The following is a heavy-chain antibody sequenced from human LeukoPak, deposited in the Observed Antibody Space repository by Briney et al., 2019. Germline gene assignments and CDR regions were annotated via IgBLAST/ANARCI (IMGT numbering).Heavy chain of an antibody. V-gene: IGHV1-24*01. CDR1: GYTLTELS. Sequence: ASVKVSCEVSGYTLTELSMHWVRQAPGKGLEWMGGFDPEDGETIYAQKFQGRVTMTEDTSTDTAYMELSSLRSEDTAVYYCAMRVGFGESYHGMDVWGQGTTVTVSS. CDR2: FDPEDGET. D-gene: IGHD3-10*01. J-gene: IGHJ6*02. CDR3: AMRVGFGESYHGMDV.